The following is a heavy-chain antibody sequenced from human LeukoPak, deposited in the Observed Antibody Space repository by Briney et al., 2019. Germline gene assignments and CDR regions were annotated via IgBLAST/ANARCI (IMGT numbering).Heavy chain of an antibody. Sequence: GGSLRLSCAASGFTFSSYSMNWVRQAPGKGLEWVSSISSSSSYIYHADSVKGRFTISRNNAKNSLYLQMNSLRAEDTAVYYCARNYGAFDYWGQGTLVTVSS. J-gene: IGHJ4*02. CDR3: ARNYGAFDY. CDR2: ISSSSSYI. D-gene: IGHD3-16*01. CDR1: GFTFSSYS. V-gene: IGHV3-21*01.